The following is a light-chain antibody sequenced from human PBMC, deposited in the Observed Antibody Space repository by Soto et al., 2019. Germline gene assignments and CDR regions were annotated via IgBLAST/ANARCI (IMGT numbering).Light chain of an antibody. CDR2: KVS. V-gene: IGKV2-24*01. J-gene: IGKJ2*01. CDR3: MQATQYRPYT. CDR1: QSLVHSDGNTY. Sequence: DIVLTQTPLSSPVTLGQPASISCRSSQSLVHSDGNTYLSWFHQRPGQPPRLLIDKVSNRFSGVPDRFSGSGAGTDFTLKINRVEAEDVGIYFGMQATQYRPYTFGQGTKLEIK.